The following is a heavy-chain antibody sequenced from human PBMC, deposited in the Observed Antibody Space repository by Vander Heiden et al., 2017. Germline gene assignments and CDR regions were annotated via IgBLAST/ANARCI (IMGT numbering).Heavy chain of an antibody. D-gene: IGHD3-3*02. CDR2: ISGGGGST. CDR1: GFTFSSYA. J-gene: IGHJ4*02. CDR3: AKGPHFWSGYYDY. Sequence: DVQLLASGGGLVQPGWSLRLPCAASGFTFSSYAMSCVRQAPGKGLEWDAAISGGGGSTYYADSVKGRFTISRDNSKNKLYLQMNSLRAEDTDVYYCAKGPHFWSGYYDYWGQGTLVTVSS. V-gene: IGHV3-23*01.